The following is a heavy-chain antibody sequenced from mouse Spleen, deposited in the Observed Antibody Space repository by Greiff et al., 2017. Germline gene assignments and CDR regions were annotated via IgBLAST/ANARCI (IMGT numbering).Heavy chain of an antibody. D-gene: IGHD1-1*01. J-gene: IGHJ2*01. Sequence: QVQLQQPGAELVKPGASVKLSCKASGYTFTSYWMQWVKQRPGQGLEWIGEIDPSDSYTNYNQKFKGKATLTVDTSSSTAYMQLSSLTSEDSAVYYCARLTTVVAKGFDYWGQGTTLTVSS. CDR3: ARLTTVVAKGFDY. CDR2: IDPSDSYT. V-gene: IGHV1-50*01. CDR1: GYTFTSYW.